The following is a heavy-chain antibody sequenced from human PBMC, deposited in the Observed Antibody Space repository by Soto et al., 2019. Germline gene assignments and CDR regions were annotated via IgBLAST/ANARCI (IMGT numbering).Heavy chain of an antibody. D-gene: IGHD3-3*01. Sequence: QLQLQESGPGLVKPSETLSLTCTVSGGSISSSSYYWGWIRQPPGKGLEWIGSIYYSGSTYYNPSLKSRVTISVDTYKNQFSLKLSSVTAADTAVYYCARRGYYDFWSGYYTLSYFDYWGQVTLVTVSS. CDR2: IYYSGST. CDR1: GGSISSSSYY. V-gene: IGHV4-39*01. CDR3: ARRGYYDFWSGYYTLSYFDY. J-gene: IGHJ4*02.